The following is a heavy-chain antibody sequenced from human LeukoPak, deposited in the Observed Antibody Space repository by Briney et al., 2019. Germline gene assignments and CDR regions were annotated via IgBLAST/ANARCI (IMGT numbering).Heavy chain of an antibody. D-gene: IGHD1-1*01. V-gene: IGHV1-46*01. CDR2: INPSGGST. Sequence: ASVKVSCKASGYTFTSYYMHWVRQAPGQGLEWMGIINPSGGSTSYAQKFQGRVTMTRDTSTSTVYMELSSLRSEDTAVYYCARTGHTTGNYYYGMDVWGQETTVTVSS. J-gene: IGHJ6*02. CDR3: ARTGHTTGNYYYGMDV. CDR1: GYTFTSYY.